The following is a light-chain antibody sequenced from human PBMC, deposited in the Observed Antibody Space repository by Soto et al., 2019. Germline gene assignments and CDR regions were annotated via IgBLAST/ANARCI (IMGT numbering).Light chain of an antibody. CDR1: QSISSN. V-gene: IGKV3-15*01. CDR2: GAS. Sequence: EIVMTQSPATLSVSPGERATVSCRASQSISSNLAWYQQKPGQAPRLLIYGASTRATGIPARFSGSGSGTEFTLTISSLQSEDFAVYYCQQYNNWGTFGQGTKVEI. CDR3: QQYNNWGT. J-gene: IGKJ1*01.